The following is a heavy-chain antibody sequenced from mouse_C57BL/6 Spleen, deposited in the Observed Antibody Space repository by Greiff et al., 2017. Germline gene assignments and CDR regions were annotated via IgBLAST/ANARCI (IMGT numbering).Heavy chain of an antibody. CDR1: GYSITSGYY. CDR3: ARDYKWMDY. Sequence: EVQVVESGPGLVKPSQSLSLTCSVTGYSITSGYYWNWIRQFPGNKLEWMGYISYDGSNNYNPSLKNRISITRDTSKNQFFLKLNSVTTEDTATYYCARDYKWMDYWGQGTSVTVSS. J-gene: IGHJ4*01. CDR2: ISYDGSN. V-gene: IGHV3-6*01. D-gene: IGHD1-3*01.